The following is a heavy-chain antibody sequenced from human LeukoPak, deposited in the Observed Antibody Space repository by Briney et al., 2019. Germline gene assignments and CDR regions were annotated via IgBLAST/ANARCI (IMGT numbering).Heavy chain of an antibody. CDR3: TRHWGSGHPADY. Sequence: PGGSLKTSFRGLDTAFPNSWFGWVRQFPGKGLFWWGIIYPGDSDTRYSPSFQGQVTISADKSINTAYLQWSSLKASDTAMYYCTRHWGSGHPADYWGQGTLVTVSS. D-gene: IGHD3-10*01. J-gene: IGHJ4*02. CDR1: DTAFPNSW. V-gene: IGHV5-51*01. CDR2: IYPGDSDT.